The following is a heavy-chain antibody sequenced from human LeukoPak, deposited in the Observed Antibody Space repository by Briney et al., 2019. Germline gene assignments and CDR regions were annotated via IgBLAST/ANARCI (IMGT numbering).Heavy chain of an antibody. V-gene: IGHV4-39*01. Sequence: SETLSLTCTVSGGSISSSDYYWGWIRQPPGKGLEWIGSIYYSGSTYYNPSLKSRVTISVDTSKNQFSLKLSSVTAADTAVYYCARLGYSSGWYVWFGIDYWGQGTLVTVSS. J-gene: IGHJ4*02. CDR1: GGSISSSDYY. CDR2: IYYSGST. D-gene: IGHD6-19*01. CDR3: ARLGYSSGWYVWFGIDY.